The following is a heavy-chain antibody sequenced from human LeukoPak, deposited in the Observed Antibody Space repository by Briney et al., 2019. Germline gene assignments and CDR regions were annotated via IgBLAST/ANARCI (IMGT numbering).Heavy chain of an antibody. CDR2: IIPIFGTA. D-gene: IGHD3-9*01. V-gene: IGHV1-69*06. CDR3: ARGEDYDILTGYLLRGGTFDY. Sequence: SVKVSCKASGGTFSSYAISWVRQAPGQGLEWMGGIIPIFGTANYAQKFQGRVTITADKSTSTAYMELSSLRSEDTAVYYCARGEDYDILTGYLLRGGTFDYWGQGTLVTVSS. CDR1: GGTFSSYA. J-gene: IGHJ4*02.